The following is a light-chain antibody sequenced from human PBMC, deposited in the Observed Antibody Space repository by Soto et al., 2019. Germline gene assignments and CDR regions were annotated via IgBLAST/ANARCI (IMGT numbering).Light chain of an antibody. CDR2: GAT. J-gene: IGKJ2*01. CDR1: QGVSTN. V-gene: IGKV3-15*01. Sequence: DIVMTQSPATLSVSPGERATLSCRASQGVSTNLSWHQQKPGQPPRLLIYGATTRATGVPARFSGSGSGTEFTLTISSLQSEDFAVYYCHQYHDWPPYTFGQGTKLEIK. CDR3: HQYHDWPPYT.